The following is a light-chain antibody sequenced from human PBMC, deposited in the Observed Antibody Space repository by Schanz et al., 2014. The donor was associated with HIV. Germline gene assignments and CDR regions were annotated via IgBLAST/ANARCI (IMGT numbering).Light chain of an antibody. V-gene: IGKV3-11*01. J-gene: IGKJ1*01. CDR2: DAS. CDR3: QQFGISPPWT. CDR1: QSVARY. Sequence: EIVLTQSPATLSLSPGERATLSCRASQSVARYLAWYQQKPGQAPRLLIYDASNRATGIPARFSGSGSGTDFTLTISGLEPEDFAVYYCQQFGISPPWTFGQGTKVEI.